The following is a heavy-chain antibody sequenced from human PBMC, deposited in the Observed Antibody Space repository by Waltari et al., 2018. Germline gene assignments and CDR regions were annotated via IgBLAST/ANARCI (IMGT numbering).Heavy chain of an antibody. Sequence: QVQLQESGPGLVKPSETLSLTCTVSGGSISSYYWSWIRQPPGQGLEWLGSISSSGSTNHNPSLKGRVILSVDTSKTQFSMKVRSMTAADTAVYYCARDRGYQDYWGQGTLVTVSS. D-gene: IGHD3-10*01. CDR2: ISSSGST. CDR1: GGSISSYY. J-gene: IGHJ4*02. V-gene: IGHV4-59*01. CDR3: ARDRGYQDY.